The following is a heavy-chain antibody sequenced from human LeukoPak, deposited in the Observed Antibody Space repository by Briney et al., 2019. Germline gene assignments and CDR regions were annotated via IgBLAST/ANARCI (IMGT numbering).Heavy chain of an antibody. CDR1: GFSVSGNY. D-gene: IGHD1-1*01. V-gene: IGHV3-21*04. CDR3: ARRTNDLAFDI. J-gene: IGHJ3*02. CDR2: ISSSSSYI. Sequence: GGSLRLSCAASGFSVSGNYMNWVRQAPGKGLEWVASISSSSSYIYYPDSVTGRFTISKDNSKNTLYLQMNSLRAEDTAVYYCARRTNDLAFDIWGQGTMVTVSS.